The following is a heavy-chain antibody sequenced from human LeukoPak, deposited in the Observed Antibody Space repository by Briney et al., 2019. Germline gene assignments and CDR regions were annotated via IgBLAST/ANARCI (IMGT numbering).Heavy chain of an antibody. V-gene: IGHV4-59*11. J-gene: IGHJ4*02. CDR1: GGSISSHY. CDR2: IYYSGST. D-gene: IGHD3-22*01. CDR3: ARYSNYDSSGYYPTNPFDY. Sequence: SEPLSLTCTVSGGSISSHYWSWLRQPPGKGLERSGYIYYSGSTNYNPSLKSPVTISVDTSKNQFSLKLSSVTAADTAVYYCARYSNYDSSGYYPTNPFDYWGQGTLVTVSS.